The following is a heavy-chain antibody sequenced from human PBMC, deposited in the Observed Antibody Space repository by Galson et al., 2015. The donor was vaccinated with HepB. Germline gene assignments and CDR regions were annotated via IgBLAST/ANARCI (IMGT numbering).Heavy chain of an antibody. V-gene: IGHV3-74*01. CDR2: INSDGSST. CDR1: GFTFSNYW. D-gene: IGHD5-12*01. Sequence: SLRLSCAASGFTFSNYWMHWVRQAPGKGLVWVSRINSDGSSTSYADSVKGRFTISRDNTKNTMYLQMNSLRAEDTAVYYCAREGATLDDWGQGTLVTVSS. CDR3: AREGATLDD. J-gene: IGHJ4*02.